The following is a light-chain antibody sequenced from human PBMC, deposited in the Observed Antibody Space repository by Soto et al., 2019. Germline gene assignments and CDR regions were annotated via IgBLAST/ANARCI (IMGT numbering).Light chain of an antibody. Sequence: EIVMTQSPATLSVSPGERATLSCRASQSVNRTLAWYRQKPGQAPRLLISDASTRATGVPARFSGSGSGTEFTLTISSLQSEDSGIYYCQQYNFWPPLTFGGGTKVEIK. CDR3: QQYNFWPPLT. CDR2: DAS. V-gene: IGKV3-15*01. J-gene: IGKJ4*01. CDR1: QSVNRT.